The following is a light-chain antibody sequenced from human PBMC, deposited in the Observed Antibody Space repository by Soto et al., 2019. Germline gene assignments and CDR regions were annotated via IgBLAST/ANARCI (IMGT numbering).Light chain of an antibody. CDR3: QPYNSYSPT. Sequence: DIQMTQSPSTLSASVGDRVTITCRASQSISSWLAWYQQKPGKAPKLLIYKASSLESGVPSRFSGSGSGTEFPLTISSLQPDDFAICCCQPYNSYSPTFGGGTKVEIK. J-gene: IGKJ4*01. V-gene: IGKV1-5*03. CDR1: QSISSW. CDR2: KAS.